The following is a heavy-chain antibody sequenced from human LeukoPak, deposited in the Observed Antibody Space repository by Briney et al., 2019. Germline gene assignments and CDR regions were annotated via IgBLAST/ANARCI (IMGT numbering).Heavy chain of an antibody. V-gene: IGHV4-59*01. CDR1: GGSISSYY. CDR2: IYYSGGT. CDR3: ARVEQGYCSGGSCRPGSYYYYGMDV. D-gene: IGHD2-15*01. Sequence: SETLSLTCNVSGGSISSYYWCWIRQPPRKGLECIGYIYYSGGTDYNPSLQSRVTISVDTSKNQFSLKLSSRTAADTAVYYCARVEQGYCSGGSCRPGSYYYYGMDVWGQGTTVTVSS. J-gene: IGHJ6*02.